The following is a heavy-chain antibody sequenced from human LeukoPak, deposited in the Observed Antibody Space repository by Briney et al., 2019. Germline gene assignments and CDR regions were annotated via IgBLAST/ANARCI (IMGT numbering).Heavy chain of an antibody. CDR1: GASVSSSGYY. J-gene: IGHJ5*02. Sequence: PSETLSLTCSVSGASVSSSGYYWAWIRQPPGKGLEWIGSMYYSVTTYYNPSLQSRVTISGDTSKNQFSLRLTSVTAADTAVYYCVTLDTTMFSFFDPWGQGTLVTVSS. V-gene: IGHV4-39*01. D-gene: IGHD5-18*01. CDR2: MYYSVTT. CDR3: VTLDTTMFSFFDP.